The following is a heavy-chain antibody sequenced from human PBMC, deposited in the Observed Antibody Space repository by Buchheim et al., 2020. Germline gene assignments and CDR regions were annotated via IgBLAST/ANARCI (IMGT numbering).Heavy chain of an antibody. Sequence: QVQLVESGGGVVQPGRSLRLSCAASGFTFSSYAMHWVRQAPGKGLEWVAVISYDGSNKYYADSVKGRFTISRDNSKNTLYRQMNSLRAEDTAVYYCARGGELSSSFFDYWGQGTL. V-gene: IGHV3-30*04. CDR1: GFTFSSYA. J-gene: IGHJ4*02. CDR2: ISYDGSNK. CDR3: ARGGELSSSFFDY. D-gene: IGHD3-16*02.